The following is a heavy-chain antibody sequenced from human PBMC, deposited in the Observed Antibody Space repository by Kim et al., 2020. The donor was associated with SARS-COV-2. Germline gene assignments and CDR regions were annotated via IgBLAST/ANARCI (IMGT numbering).Heavy chain of an antibody. CDR3: ARDIITYYDILTGYFPGAFDI. D-gene: IGHD3-9*01. J-gene: IGHJ3*02. CDR1: GFTFSSYS. V-gene: IGHV3-48*02. CDR2: ISSSSSTI. Sequence: GGSLRLSCAASGFTFSSYSMNWVRQAPGKGLEWVSYISSSSSTIYYADSVKGRFTISRDNAKNSLYLQMNSLRDEDTAVYYCARDIITYYDILTGYFPGAFDIWGQGTMVTVSS.